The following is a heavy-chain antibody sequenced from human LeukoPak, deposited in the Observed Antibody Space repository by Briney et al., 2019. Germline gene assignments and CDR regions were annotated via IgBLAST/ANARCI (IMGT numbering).Heavy chain of an antibody. V-gene: IGHV3-30*18. CDR2: VSYDGSNK. Sequence: GGSLRLSCAASGFTFSSYGMHWVRQAPGKGLEWVAVVSYDGSNKYYADSVKGRFTISRDNSKNTLYLQMNSLRAEDTAVYYCAKGRVFGVVIPSFDYWGQGTLVTVSS. J-gene: IGHJ4*02. CDR3: AKGRVFGVVIPSFDY. D-gene: IGHD3-3*01. CDR1: GFTFSSYG.